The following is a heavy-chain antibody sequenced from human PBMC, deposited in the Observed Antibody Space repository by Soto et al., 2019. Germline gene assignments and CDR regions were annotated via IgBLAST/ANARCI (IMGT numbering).Heavy chain of an antibody. CDR1: GVSVTCVGNS. Sequence: SETLSLTCTVSGVSVTCVGNSWTWIRRPPGKGLEWIGYIYHSGSTYYNPSLKSRVTISVDTSKNQFSLKLSSVTAADTAVYYCARDLGDNWFDPWGQGTLVTVS. J-gene: IGHJ5*02. CDR2: IYHSGST. V-gene: IGHV4-30-2*01. CDR3: ARDLGDNWFDP.